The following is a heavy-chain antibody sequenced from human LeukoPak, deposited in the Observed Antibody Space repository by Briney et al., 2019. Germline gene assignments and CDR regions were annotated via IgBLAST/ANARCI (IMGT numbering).Heavy chain of an antibody. J-gene: IGHJ4*02. CDR1: GFTFSSYS. D-gene: IGHD6-13*01. CDR3: AKKPRDVAAADHFDY. Sequence: GGSLRLSCAASGFTFSSYSMNWVRQAPGKGLEWVSSISSSSSYIYYADSVEGRFTISRDNSKNTLYLQMNSLRAEDTAVYYCAKKPRDVAAADHFDYWGQGTLVTVSS. CDR2: ISSSSSYI. V-gene: IGHV3-21*04.